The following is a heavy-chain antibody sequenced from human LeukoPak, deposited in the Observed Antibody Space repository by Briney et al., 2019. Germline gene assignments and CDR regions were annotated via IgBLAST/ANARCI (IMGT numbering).Heavy chain of an antibody. V-gene: IGHV1-69*05. CDR2: IIPIFGTV. J-gene: IGHJ5*02. CDR1: GGTFSSYA. Sequence: ASVKVSCKASGGTFSSYAISWVRQAPGQGLEWMGGIIPIFGTVNYAQKFQGRVTITTDESTSTAYMELSSLRSEDTAVYYCARVSGYDSHWFDPWGQGTLVTVSS. CDR3: ARVSGYDSHWFDP. D-gene: IGHD5-12*01.